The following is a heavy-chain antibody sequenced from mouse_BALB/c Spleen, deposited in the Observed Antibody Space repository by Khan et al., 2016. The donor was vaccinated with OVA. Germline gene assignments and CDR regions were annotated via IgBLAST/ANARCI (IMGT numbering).Heavy chain of an antibody. CDR1: GFTFSNYA. CDR2: ISSGGTT. J-gene: IGHJ3*01. Sequence: EVELVESGGDLVKPGGSLKLSCAASGFTFSNYAMSWVRQTPEKRLEWVASISSGGTTYFPDSVKGRFTISRDNGRNILYLQTTSLRSEDTAIYYCARDCWFTYWGQGTLVTVSA. CDR3: ARDCWFTY. V-gene: IGHV5-6-5*01.